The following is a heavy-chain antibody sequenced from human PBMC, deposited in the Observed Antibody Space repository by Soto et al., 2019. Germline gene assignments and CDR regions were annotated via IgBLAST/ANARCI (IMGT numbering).Heavy chain of an antibody. CDR3: ARDGVGHYYDSSGYTEYFQH. CDR2: INHSGST. J-gene: IGHJ1*01. V-gene: IGHV4-34*01. CDR1: GGSFSGYY. D-gene: IGHD3-22*01. Sequence: PSETLCLTCTVYGGSFSGYYWSWIRQPPGKGLEWIGEINHSGSTNYNPSLKSRVTISVDTSKNQFSLKLSSVTAADTAVYYCARDGVGHYYDSSGYTEYFQHWGQGTLVTVSS.